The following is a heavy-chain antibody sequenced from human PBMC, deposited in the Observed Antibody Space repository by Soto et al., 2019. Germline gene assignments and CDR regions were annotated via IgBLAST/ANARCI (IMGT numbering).Heavy chain of an antibody. CDR1: GFTFSGYW. V-gene: IGHV3-7*05. J-gene: IGHJ4*02. Sequence: GGSLRLSCAASGFTFSGYWMAWVRQAPGKGLVWVAHINPDGSEKYHVDSVKGRFTISRENAKNSLFLQMNSLRAEDTAVYYCATSNDRSFDYWGQGTPVTVSS. CDR3: ATSNDRSFDY. CDR2: INPDGSEK.